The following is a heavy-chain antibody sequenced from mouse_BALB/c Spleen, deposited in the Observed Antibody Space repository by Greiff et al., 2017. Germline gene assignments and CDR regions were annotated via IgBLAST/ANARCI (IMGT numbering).Heavy chain of an antibody. J-gene: IGHJ4*01. D-gene: IGHD2-14*01. Sequence: QVQLQQPGAELVKPGASVKMSCKASGYTFTSYNMHWVKQTPGQGLEWIGAIYPGNGDTSYNQKFKGKATLTADKSSSTAYMQLSSLTSEDSAVYYCARGGGYDDVPYYAMDYWGQGTSVTVSS. V-gene: IGHV1-12*01. CDR1: GYTFTSYN. CDR2: IYPGNGDT. CDR3: ARGGGYDDVPYYAMDY.